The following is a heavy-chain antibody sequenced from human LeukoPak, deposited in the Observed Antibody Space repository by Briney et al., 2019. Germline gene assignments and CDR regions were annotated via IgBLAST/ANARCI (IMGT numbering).Heavy chain of an antibody. CDR1: GYTFTGYY. CDR3: ARGIAAAENWFDP. V-gene: IGHV1-2*04. J-gene: IGHJ5*02. D-gene: IGHD6-13*01. CDR2: INPNSGGT. Sequence: ASVKVSCKASGYTFTGYYVHWVRQAPGQGLEWMGWINPNSGGTNYAQKFQGWVTMTRDTSISTAYMELSRLRSDDTAVYYCARGIAAAENWFDPWGQGTLVTVSS.